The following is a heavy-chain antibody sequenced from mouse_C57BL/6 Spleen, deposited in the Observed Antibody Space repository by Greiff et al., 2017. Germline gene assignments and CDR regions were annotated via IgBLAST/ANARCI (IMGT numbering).Heavy chain of an antibody. CDR1: GFTFSSYA. CDR3: ARDYYGSSYWYFDV. D-gene: IGHD1-1*01. Sequence: EVQLVESGGGLVKPGGSLKLSCAASGFTFSSYAMSWVRQTPEQRLEWVATISDGGSYTYYPDNVKGRFTLSRDNAKNNLYLQMIHLKSEDTAMYYGARDYYGSSYWYFDVWGTGTTVTVSS. J-gene: IGHJ1*03. CDR2: ISDGGSYT. V-gene: IGHV5-4*01.